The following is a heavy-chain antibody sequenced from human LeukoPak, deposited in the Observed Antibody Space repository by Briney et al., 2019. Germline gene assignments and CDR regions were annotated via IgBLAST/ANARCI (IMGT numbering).Heavy chain of an antibody. J-gene: IGHJ3*02. V-gene: IGHV3-30*04. D-gene: IGHD3-22*01. CDR2: I. CDR1: GFTFSSYA. Sequence: PGGSLRLSRAASGFTFSSYAMHWVRQAPGKGLEWVAVIYSVKGRFTISRDNSKNTLYLQMNSLRAEDTAVYYCARVRRYYYDSSVKGAFDIWGQGTMVTVS. CDR3: ARVRRYYYDSSVKGAFDI.